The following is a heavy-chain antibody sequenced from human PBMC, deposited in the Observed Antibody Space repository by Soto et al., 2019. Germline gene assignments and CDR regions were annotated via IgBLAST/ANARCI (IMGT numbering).Heavy chain of an antibody. J-gene: IGHJ6*02. Sequence: ASVKVSCKASGYTFTRYAMHWVRQAPGQRLEWMGWINAGNGNTKYSQKFQGRVTITRDTSASTAYMELRSLRSEDTAVYYCASSYCISTSCPPYYGMDVWGQGTTVTV. D-gene: IGHD2-2*01. V-gene: IGHV1-3*01. CDR1: GYTFTRYA. CDR2: INAGNGNT. CDR3: ASSYCISTSCPPYYGMDV.